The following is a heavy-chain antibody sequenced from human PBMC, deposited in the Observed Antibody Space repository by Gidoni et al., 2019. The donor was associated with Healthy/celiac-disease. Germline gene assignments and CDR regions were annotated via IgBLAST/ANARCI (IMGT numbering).Heavy chain of an antibody. Sequence: EVQLVESGGGLVQPGGSLRPSCAAPGFTFRSYRSNWVRQAPGKGLEWVSYISSSSTIYYADSVKGRFTISRDNAKNSLYLQMNSLRDEDTAVYYCARDRRGYDILTGSPYYYYGMDVWGQGTTVTVSS. V-gene: IGHV3-48*02. CDR1: GFTFRSYR. J-gene: IGHJ6*02. CDR3: ARDRRGYDILTGSPYYYYGMDV. CDR2: ISSSSTI. D-gene: IGHD3-9*01.